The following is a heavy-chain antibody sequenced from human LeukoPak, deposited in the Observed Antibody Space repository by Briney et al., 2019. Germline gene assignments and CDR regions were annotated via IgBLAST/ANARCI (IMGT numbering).Heavy chain of an antibody. CDR3: ARVSPMTDGAFDL. V-gene: IGHV3-48*04. D-gene: IGHD2-21*02. Sequence: GGSLRLSCEGSGFMFGNHGLIWVRQAPGKGLDWLSFIGPSGVTRLYANSVKGRFTISRDNAENSVFLQMNSLRVEDTAVYYCARVSPMTDGAFDLWGQGVMVTVSS. CDR2: IGPSGVTR. J-gene: IGHJ3*01. CDR1: GFMFGNHG.